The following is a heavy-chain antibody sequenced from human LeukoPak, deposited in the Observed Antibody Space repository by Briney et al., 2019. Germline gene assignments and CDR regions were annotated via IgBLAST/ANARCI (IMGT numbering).Heavy chain of an antibody. CDR1: GFRFGDFA. Sequence: GSLRLSCVASGFRFGDFAMSWVRLAPGKGLEWVSSISGSGDGTYYADSVKGRFTISRDNSRNTMYLQTNSLRAEDTALYYCAKQEGWELGDYYFDYRGQGTLVTVSS. CDR3: AKQEGWELGDYYFDY. V-gene: IGHV3-23*01. CDR2: ISGSGDGT. J-gene: IGHJ4*02. D-gene: IGHD1-26*01.